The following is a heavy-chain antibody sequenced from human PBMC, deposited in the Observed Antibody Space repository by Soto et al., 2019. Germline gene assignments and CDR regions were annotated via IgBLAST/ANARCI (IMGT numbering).Heavy chain of an antibody. CDR1: GFTFSSYG. CDR2: IWYDGSNK. CDR3: ARDQDKDPTYYYYGIDV. V-gene: IGHV3-33*01. Sequence: QVQLVESGGGVVQPGRSLRLSCAASGFTFSSYGMHWVRQAQGKGLEWVAVIWYDGSNKYYADSVNGRFTISRDNSQNTLYLQMNSLKAEDTAVYYCARDQDKDPTYYYYGIDVWGHGTTVTVSS. D-gene: IGHD2-15*01. J-gene: IGHJ6*02.